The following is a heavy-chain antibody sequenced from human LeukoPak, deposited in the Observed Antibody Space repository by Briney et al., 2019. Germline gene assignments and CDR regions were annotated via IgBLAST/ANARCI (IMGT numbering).Heavy chain of an antibody. Sequence: PSETLSLTCTVSGGSISSYYWSWIRQPPGKGLEWIGYIYYSGSTNYNPSLKSRVTISVDTSKNQFSLKLSSVTAADTAVYYCARDSPQDGMDVWGQGTTVTVSS. J-gene: IGHJ6*02. CDR3: ARDSPQDGMDV. CDR2: IYYSGST. V-gene: IGHV4-59*01. CDR1: GGSISSYY.